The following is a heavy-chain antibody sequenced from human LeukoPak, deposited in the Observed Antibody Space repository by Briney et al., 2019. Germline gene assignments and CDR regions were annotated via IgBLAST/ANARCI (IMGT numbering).Heavy chain of an antibody. Sequence: ASVKVSCKASGYTFTGYYMHWVRQAPGQGLEWMGWINPNTGGTNYAQKFQGRVTMTRDTSISTVYMELNSLRSDDTAVYYCARGGGPNWNYGEYGYWGRGTLVTVSS. J-gene: IGHJ4*02. V-gene: IGHV1-2*02. CDR1: GYTFTGYY. D-gene: IGHD1-7*01. CDR3: ARGGGPNWNYGEYGY. CDR2: INPNTGGT.